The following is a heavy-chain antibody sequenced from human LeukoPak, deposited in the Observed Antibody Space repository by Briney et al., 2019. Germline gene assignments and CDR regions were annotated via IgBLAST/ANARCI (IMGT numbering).Heavy chain of an antibody. CDR2: INHSGST. V-gene: IGHV4-34*01. CDR3: ARGSSWIQLWLRDNWFDP. J-gene: IGHJ5*02. CDR1: GFTFRSYW. Sequence: GSLRLSCAASGFTFRSYWMSWVRQPPGKGLEWIGEINHSGSTNYNPSLKSRVTISVDTSKNQFSLKLSSVTAADTAVYYCARGSSWIQLWLRDNWFDPWGQGTLVTVSS. D-gene: IGHD5-18*01.